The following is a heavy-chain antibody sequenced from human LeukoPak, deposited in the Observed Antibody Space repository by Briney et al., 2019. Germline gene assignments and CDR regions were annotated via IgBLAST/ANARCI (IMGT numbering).Heavy chain of an antibody. CDR1: GGSISSYY. J-gene: IGHJ3*02. CDR2: IYYSGST. Sequence: PSETLSLTCTVSGGSISSYYWSWIRQPPGKGLEWIGYIYYSGSTNYNPSLKSRVTISVDTSKNQFSLKLSSVTAADTAVYYCARGKAGTPSPDIWGQGTMVTVSS. CDR3: ARGKAGTPSPDI. V-gene: IGHV4-59*01. D-gene: IGHD1/OR15-1a*01.